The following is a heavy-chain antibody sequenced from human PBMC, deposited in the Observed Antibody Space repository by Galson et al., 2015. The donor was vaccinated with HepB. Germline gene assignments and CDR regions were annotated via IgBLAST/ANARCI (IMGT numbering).Heavy chain of an antibody. CDR2: MKTEGFVI. CDR1: GFRFSDYW. J-gene: IGHJ4*02. V-gene: IGHV3-7*03. CDR3: VRDRGFGVDDY. Sequence: SLRLSCAASGFRFSDYWMSWVRQAPGKGPEWVANMKTEGFVIRYADSVRGRLTISRDNPKNSMYLQMDSLRVEDTAVYHCVRDRGFGVDDYWGQGTLVTVSS. D-gene: IGHD3-3*01.